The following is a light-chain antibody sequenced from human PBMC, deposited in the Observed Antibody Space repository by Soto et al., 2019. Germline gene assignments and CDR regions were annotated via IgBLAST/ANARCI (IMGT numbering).Light chain of an antibody. Sequence: EIVLTQSPGTLSLSPGERATLSCRASQSVTNNYLAWYQQKPGQAPRLLIDDASHRATGIPDRFSGSGSGTDFTLTINRLEPEDFAVYYCQQCATAPLTFGQGTREETK. CDR3: QQCATAPLT. J-gene: IGKJ1*01. CDR1: QSVTNNY. CDR2: DAS. V-gene: IGKV3-20*01.